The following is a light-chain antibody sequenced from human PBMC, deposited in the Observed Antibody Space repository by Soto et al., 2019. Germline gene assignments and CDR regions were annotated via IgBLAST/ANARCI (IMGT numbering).Light chain of an antibody. CDR2: EGS. Sequence: QSALTQPASVSGSPGQSITISCTGTSSDVGGYNLVSWYQQHPGKAPKLMIYEGSKRPSGVSERFSGSKSGNTASLTISGLQADDEADYYCSSYADSGTSVVFAGGTKLTVL. J-gene: IGLJ2*01. V-gene: IGLV2-23*01. CDR1: SSDVGGYNL. CDR3: SSYADSGTSVV.